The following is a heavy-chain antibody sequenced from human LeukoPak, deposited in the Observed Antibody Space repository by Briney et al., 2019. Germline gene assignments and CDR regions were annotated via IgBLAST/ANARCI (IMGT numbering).Heavy chain of an antibody. D-gene: IGHD5-24*01. CDR2: MVGSGDA. Sequence: GGSLRLSCAASGFTFSSYWMHWVRQAPGKGLEWVSGMVGSGDAFYADSVKGRFTISRDNSRNTVYLQMNSLRVEDTAVYYCAKDLHYNDGKWEFDPWGQGTLVTVSS. J-gene: IGHJ5*02. CDR3: AKDLHYNDGKWEFDP. V-gene: IGHV3-23*01. CDR1: GFTFSSYW.